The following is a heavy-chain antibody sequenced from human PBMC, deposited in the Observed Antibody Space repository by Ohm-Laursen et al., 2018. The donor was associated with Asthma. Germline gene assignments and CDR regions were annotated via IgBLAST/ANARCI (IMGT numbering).Heavy chain of an antibody. D-gene: IGHD3-16*01. CDR3: AREWGGMDV. V-gene: IGHV3-48*01. CDR1: EFTFSLYS. J-gene: IGHJ6*02. CDR2: ISSSSSTI. Sequence: SLRLSCSASEFTFSLYSMNWVRQAPGKGLEWVSYISSSSSTIYYADSVKGRFTISRDNAKNSLCLQMNNLRAEDAAIYYCAREWGGMDVWGPGTTVTVSS.